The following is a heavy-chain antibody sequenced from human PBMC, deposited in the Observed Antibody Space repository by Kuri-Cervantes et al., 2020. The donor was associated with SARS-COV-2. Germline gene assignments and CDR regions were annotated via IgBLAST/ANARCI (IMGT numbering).Heavy chain of an antibody. CDR3: ARGRRVYSSSWFLFDY. Sequence: ASVKVSCKASGYTFTGYYMHWVRQAPGQGLEWMGWINPNSGGTNYVQKFQGRVTMTRDTSISTAYMELSRLRSDDTAVYYCARGRRVYSSSWFLFDYWGQGTLVTVSS. D-gene: IGHD6-13*01. CDR2: INPNSGGT. V-gene: IGHV1-2*02. CDR1: GYTFTGYY. J-gene: IGHJ4*02.